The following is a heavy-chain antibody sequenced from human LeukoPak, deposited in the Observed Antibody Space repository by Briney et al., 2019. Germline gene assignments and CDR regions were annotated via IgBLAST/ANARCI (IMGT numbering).Heavy chain of an antibody. CDR2: INPSGGST. V-gene: IGHV1-46*01. Sequence: ASVKVSCKASGGTFSSYAISWVRQAPGQGLEWMGIINPSGGSTSYAQKFQGRVTMTRDTSTSTVYMELSSLRSEDTAVYYCARLGDYGMDVWGQGTTVTVSS. CDR3: ARLGDYGMDV. CDR1: GGTFSSYA. J-gene: IGHJ6*02.